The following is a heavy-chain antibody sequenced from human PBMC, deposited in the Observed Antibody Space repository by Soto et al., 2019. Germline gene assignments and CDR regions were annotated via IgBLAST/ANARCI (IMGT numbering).Heavy chain of an antibody. CDR1: GFTFSSYG. CDR2: ISYDGSNK. D-gene: IGHD3-3*01. CDR3: AKGSVLRFLEWLSGGAFDI. J-gene: IGHJ3*02. V-gene: IGHV3-30*18. Sequence: LRLSCAASGFTFSSYGMHWVRQAPGKGLEWVAVISYDGSNKYYADSVKGRFTISRDNSKNTLYLQMNSLRAEDTAVYYCAKGSVLRFLEWLSGGAFDIWGQGTMVTVSS.